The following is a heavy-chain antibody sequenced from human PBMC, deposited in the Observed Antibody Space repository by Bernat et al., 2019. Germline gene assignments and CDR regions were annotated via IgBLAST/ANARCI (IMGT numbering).Heavy chain of an antibody. CDR2: IWYDGSNK. CDR3: ARVMDIVVGGVFYYYGMDV. J-gene: IGHJ6*02. CDR1: GFTVSSYA. V-gene: IGHV3-33*01. Sequence: QVQLVESGGGVVQPGRSLRLSCAASGFTVSSYAMHWVRQAPGKGLEWVAIIWYDGSNKYYADSVKGRFTISRDNSKNTLYLQMNSLRAEDTAVYYCARVMDIVVGGVFYYYGMDVWGQGTTVTVSS. D-gene: IGHD2-2*03.